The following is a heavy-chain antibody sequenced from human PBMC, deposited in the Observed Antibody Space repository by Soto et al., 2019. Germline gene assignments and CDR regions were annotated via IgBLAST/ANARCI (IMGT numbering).Heavy chain of an antibody. D-gene: IGHD3-10*01. CDR1: GGSISSGGYY. CDR2: IYYSGST. J-gene: IGHJ6*02. V-gene: IGHV4-31*03. Sequence: QVQLQESGPGLVKPSQTLSLTCTVSGGSISSGGYYWSWIRQHPGKGLEWIGYIYYSGSTYYNPSLKIRVTITVDTSKNQFSLKLSSVTAADTAVYYCARDSVVRGVTYYCYGMDVWGQGTTVTVSS. CDR3: ARDSVVRGVTYYCYGMDV.